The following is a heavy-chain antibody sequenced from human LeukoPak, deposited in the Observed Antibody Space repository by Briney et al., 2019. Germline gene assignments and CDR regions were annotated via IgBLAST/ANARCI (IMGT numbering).Heavy chain of an antibody. J-gene: IGHJ4*02. CDR3: ASVSIEYYYGSGSLNY. Sequence: ASVKVSCKVSGYTLTELSMHWVRQAPGQGLEWMGWINPNSGGTNYAQKFQGRVTMTRDTSISTAYMELSRLRSDDTAVYYCASVSIEYYYGSGSLNYWGQGTLVTVSS. V-gene: IGHV1-2*02. D-gene: IGHD3-10*01. CDR2: INPNSGGT. CDR1: GYTLTELS.